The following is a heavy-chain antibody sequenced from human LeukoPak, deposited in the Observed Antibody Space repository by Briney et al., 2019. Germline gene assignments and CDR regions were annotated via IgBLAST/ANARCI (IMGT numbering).Heavy chain of an antibody. V-gene: IGHV1-2*02. D-gene: IGHD3-3*01. CDR1: GYTFTGYY. Sequence: GASVKVSCKASGYTFTGYYMHWVRQAPGQGLEWMGWINPNSGGTNYAQKFQGRVTMTRDTSISTAYMELSRLRSDDTAVYYCARVTRFGVVPNFDIWGQGTMVTVSS. CDR3: ARVTRFGVVPNFDI. CDR2: INPNSGGT. J-gene: IGHJ3*02.